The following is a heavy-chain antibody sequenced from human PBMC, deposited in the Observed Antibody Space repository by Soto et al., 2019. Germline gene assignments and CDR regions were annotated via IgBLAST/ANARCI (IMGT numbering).Heavy chain of an antibody. V-gene: IGHV4-34*01. Sequence: SETLSLTCAVYGGSFSDNYWSWIRRPPGKGLEWIGAINPTGSTHYNPSLKRRVTISIDTSQNHFSLKLNSVTAADTAVYYCARGNFYNGLDVWDQGTTVTVSS. CDR3: ARGNFYNGLDV. CDR2: INPTGST. J-gene: IGHJ6*02. CDR1: GGSFSDNY.